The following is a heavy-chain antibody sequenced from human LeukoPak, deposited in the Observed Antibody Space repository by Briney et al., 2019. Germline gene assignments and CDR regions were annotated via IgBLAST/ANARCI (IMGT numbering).Heavy chain of an antibody. CDR3: ALSLLELREEPTMGNWFDP. CDR1: GDSVSSNSAA. J-gene: IGHJ5*02. D-gene: IGHD1-7*01. CDR2: TYYRSKWYN. Sequence: SQTLSLTCAISGDSVSSNSAAWNWIRQSPSRGLEWLGRTYYRSKWYNDYAVSVKSRITINPDTSKNQFSLQLNSVTPEDTAVYYCALSLLELREEPTMGNWFDPWGQGTLVTVSS. V-gene: IGHV6-1*01.